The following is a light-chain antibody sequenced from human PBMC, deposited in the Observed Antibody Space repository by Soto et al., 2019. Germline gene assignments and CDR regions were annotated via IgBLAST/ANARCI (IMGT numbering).Light chain of an antibody. CDR3: QQYGSSLPLT. CDR1: QRVSSSY. CDR2: GAS. J-gene: IGKJ4*01. V-gene: IGKV3-20*01. Sequence: EIVLTQSPGTLSLSPGQRATLSCRASQRVSSSYLAWYQQKPAQAPRLLIYGASSRATGIPDRFSDSGSGTDFNLNISRLEPEDFAVYYCQQYGSSLPLTFGGGTKVEIK.